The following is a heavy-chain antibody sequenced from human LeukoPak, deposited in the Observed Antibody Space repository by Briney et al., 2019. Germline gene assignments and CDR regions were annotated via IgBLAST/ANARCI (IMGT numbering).Heavy chain of an antibody. Sequence: GGSLRLSCAASGFTFSGSSLRWVRQASGKGLEWLGRIRGKPNSYATAYAASVKSRFTISRDDSKNTAYLQMNSLKTEDTAVYYCTSNDFWSTYWGQGTLGTVSS. V-gene: IGHV3-73*01. CDR1: GFTFSGSS. CDR2: IRGKPNSYAT. D-gene: IGHD3-3*01. J-gene: IGHJ4*02. CDR3: TSNDFWSTY.